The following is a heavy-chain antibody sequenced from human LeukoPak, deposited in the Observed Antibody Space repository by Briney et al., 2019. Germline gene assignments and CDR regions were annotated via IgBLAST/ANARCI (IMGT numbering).Heavy chain of an antibody. CDR3: AKSGYSYGYGFDY. D-gene: IGHD5-18*01. J-gene: IGHJ4*02. Sequence: GESLKISCKGSGYSFTSYWIGRVRQMPGKGLEWMGIIYPGDSDTRYSPSFQGQVTISADKSISTAYLQWSSLKASDTAMYYCAKSGYSYGYGFDYWGQGTLVTVSS. CDR2: IYPGDSDT. CDR1: GYSFTSYW. V-gene: IGHV5-51*01.